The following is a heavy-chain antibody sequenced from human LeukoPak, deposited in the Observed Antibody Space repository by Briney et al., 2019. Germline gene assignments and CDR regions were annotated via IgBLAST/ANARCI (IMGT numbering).Heavy chain of an antibody. J-gene: IGHJ2*01. CDR2: ISGDVQTT. Sequence: GGSLRLSCEASGFTFSTHAMNWLRQTPGKGLEWLSVISGDVQTTTYASSVKGRFTISRDNSKNTLYLEMNSLRVEDTAIYYCAKGGYYSSANHFARLHFDLWGRGTRVTVSS. CDR3: AKGGYYSSANHFARLHFDL. V-gene: IGHV3-23*01. CDR1: GFTFSTHA. D-gene: IGHD3-3*01.